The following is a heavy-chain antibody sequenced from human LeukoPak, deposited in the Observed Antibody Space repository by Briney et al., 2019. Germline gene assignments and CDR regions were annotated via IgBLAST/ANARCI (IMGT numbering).Heavy chain of an antibody. CDR3: ARGEIGGSGSYYYSTDV. CDR1: GYTFTSYG. J-gene: IGHJ6*02. Sequence: ASVKVSCKASGYTFTSYGITWVRQAPGQGLEWMGWISPYNGHTNYAQKLQGRVSMTTDTFTSTVYMELRSLRSDDTAVYFCARGEIGGSGSYYYSTDVWGQGTTVTVSS. D-gene: IGHD3-10*01. V-gene: IGHV1-18*01. CDR2: ISPYNGHT.